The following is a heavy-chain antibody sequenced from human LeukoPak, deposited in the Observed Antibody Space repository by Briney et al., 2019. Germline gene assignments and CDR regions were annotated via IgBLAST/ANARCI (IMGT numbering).Heavy chain of an antibody. Sequence: HPGGSLRLSCTASGFTFGDYAMSWVRQAPGKGLEWVGFIRSKAYGGTTEYAASVKGRFTISRDDSKSIAYLQMNSLKTEDTAVYYCTREASYYGSGSYYSSQTFDYWGQGTLVTVSS. CDR2: IRSKAYGGTT. CDR3: TREASYYGSGSYYSSQTFDY. CDR1: GFTFGDYA. J-gene: IGHJ4*02. V-gene: IGHV3-49*04. D-gene: IGHD3-10*01.